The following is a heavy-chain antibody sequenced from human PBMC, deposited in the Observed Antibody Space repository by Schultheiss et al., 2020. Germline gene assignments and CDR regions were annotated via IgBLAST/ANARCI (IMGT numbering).Heavy chain of an antibody. J-gene: IGHJ4*02. CDR2: ISGSGGGT. CDR1: GFTVSSNY. Sequence: GGSLRLSCAASGFTVSSNYMSWVRQAPGKGLEWVSGISGSGGGTYYADSVKGRFTISRDNSKNTLYLQMNSLRAEDTAVYYCAKEVGWELLLPFDYWGQGTLVTVSS. V-gene: IGHV3-23*01. CDR3: AKEVGWELLLPFDY. D-gene: IGHD1-26*01.